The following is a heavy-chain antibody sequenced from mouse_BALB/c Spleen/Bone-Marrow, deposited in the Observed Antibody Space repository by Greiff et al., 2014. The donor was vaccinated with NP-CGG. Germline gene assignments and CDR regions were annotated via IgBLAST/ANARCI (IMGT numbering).Heavy chain of an antibody. CDR3: ARGEITAFAY. CDR2: IHPSDIET. CDR1: GYSFTIYW. V-gene: IGHV1-61*01. D-gene: IGHD2-4*01. Sequence: QVQLKDSGAELVRPGASVKLSCKASGYSFTIYWMNWVKQRPGQGLEWIGMIHPSDIETRLNQKFKDKATLTVDKSSNTAYMQLSSPTSEDSAVYYCARGEITAFAYWGQGTLVTVSA. J-gene: IGHJ3*01.